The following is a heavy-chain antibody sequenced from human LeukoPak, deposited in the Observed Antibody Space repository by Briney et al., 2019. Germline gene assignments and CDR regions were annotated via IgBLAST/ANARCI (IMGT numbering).Heavy chain of an antibody. CDR1: GFTVSSNY. J-gene: IGHJ1*01. Sequence: PGGSLRLSCAASGFTVSSNYMSWVRQAPGKGLEWGSVIYSGGSTYYADSVKGRFTISRDNSKNTLYLQMNSLRAEDTAVYYCARGVAAAYFQHWGQGTLVTVSS. CDR2: IYSGGST. CDR3: ARGVAAAYFQH. D-gene: IGHD6-25*01. V-gene: IGHV3-66*01.